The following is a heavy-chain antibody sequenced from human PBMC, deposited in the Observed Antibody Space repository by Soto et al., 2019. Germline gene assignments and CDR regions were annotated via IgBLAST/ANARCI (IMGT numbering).Heavy chain of an antibody. CDR2: MNPKSGNT. CDR3: AIVTGCSWYGYFDY. V-gene: IGHV1-8*01. D-gene: IGHD6-13*01. Sequence: QVQLVQSGAEVKMPGASVKVSCKASGYTFTSYDINWVRKATGQGLEWMGWMNPKSGNTGYAQKFQGRVTMTRNPSISTDDMELSSLISEDTAVYYGAIVTGCSWYGYFDYWVQGALVTVSS. CDR1: GYTFTSYD. J-gene: IGHJ4*02.